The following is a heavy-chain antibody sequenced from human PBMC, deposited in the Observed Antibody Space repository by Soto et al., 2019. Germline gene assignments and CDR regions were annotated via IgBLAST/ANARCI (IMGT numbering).Heavy chain of an antibody. D-gene: IGHD3-10*01. CDR1: GFRFGIYA. CDR3: ARRSYLDY. Sequence: GGSLRLSCAASGFRFGIYALSWVRQSPGKGPEWVSTISGSDGKTFYADSVKGRFSISRETSQNTLYLQMNSLRADDTAIYYCARRSYLDYWGQGTRVTVSS. V-gene: IGHV3-23*01. CDR2: ISGSDGKT. J-gene: IGHJ4*02.